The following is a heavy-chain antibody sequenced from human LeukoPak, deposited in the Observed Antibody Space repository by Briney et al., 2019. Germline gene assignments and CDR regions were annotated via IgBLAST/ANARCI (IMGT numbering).Heavy chain of an antibody. CDR1: GFTFSSYA. D-gene: IGHD3-3*01. V-gene: IGHV3-20*04. Sequence: GGSLTLSCVASGFTFSSYAMSWVRQAPGKGLEWVAGINWNGGSTVYADSVKGRFTISRDNAKNSLYLQMNSLRAEDTSFYYCARDWLEVLVRAFDIWGQGTMVTVSS. CDR3: ARDWLEVLVRAFDI. J-gene: IGHJ3*02. CDR2: INWNGGST.